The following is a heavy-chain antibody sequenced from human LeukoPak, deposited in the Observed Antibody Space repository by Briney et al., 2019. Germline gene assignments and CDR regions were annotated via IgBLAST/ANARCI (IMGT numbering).Heavy chain of an antibody. CDR3: ARDKPAEAALDF. CDR1: GYTFTGYY. V-gene: IGHV1-2*02. Sequence: ASVKVSCKASGYTFTGYYIHWVRQAPGQGLEWMGWINPNSGGTNYAQKFQGRVTMTRDRSINTAYMDLRSLTYDDTAVYYCARDKPAEAALDFWGQGTLVTVSS. J-gene: IGHJ4*02. CDR2: INPNSGGT.